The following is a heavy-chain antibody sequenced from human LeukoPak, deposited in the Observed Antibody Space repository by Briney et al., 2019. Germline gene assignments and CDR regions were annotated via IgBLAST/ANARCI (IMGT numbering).Heavy chain of an antibody. D-gene: IGHD2-15*01. Sequence: ASVKVSCKASGYTFTSYAMHWVRQAPGQRLEWMGWINAGNGNTKYSQKFQGRVTITRDTSASTAYMELSSLRSEDTAVYYCARDLSCSGGSCYSGRYYGMTSGAKGPRSPSP. J-gene: IGHJ6*02. CDR3: ARDLSCSGGSCYSGRYYGMTS. CDR2: INAGNGNT. CDR1: GYTFTSYA. V-gene: IGHV1-3*01.